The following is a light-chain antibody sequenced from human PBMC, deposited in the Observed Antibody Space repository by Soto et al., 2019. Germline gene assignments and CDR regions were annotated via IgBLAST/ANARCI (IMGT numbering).Light chain of an antibody. J-gene: IGLJ1*01. V-gene: IGLV2-8*01. CDR3: SSYAGSNNPYV. CDR1: SGDIGGYDY. Sequence: QSALTQPPSASGSPGQSVTISCTGTSGDIGGYDYVSWYQQHPGKAPKLMIYEVTKRPLGVPDRFSGSKSGNTASLTVSGLQAQDEADYYCSSYAGSNNPYVFGNGTKLTVL. CDR2: EVT.